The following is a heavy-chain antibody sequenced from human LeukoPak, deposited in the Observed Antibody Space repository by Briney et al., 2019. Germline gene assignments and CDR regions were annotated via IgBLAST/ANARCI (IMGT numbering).Heavy chain of an antibody. CDR3: ASLDHSSSSYFDY. V-gene: IGHV4-4*02. J-gene: IGHJ4*02. D-gene: IGHD6-6*01. CDR2: IHHSGGI. CDR1: GDSISSDIW. Sequence: SETLSLTCAVSGDSISSDIWWNWVRQPPGKGLEWIGEIHHSGGINYNPSLKSRVTISLDKSKNQFSLELNSVTAADTAVYYCASLDHSSSSYFDYWGQGTLVTVSS.